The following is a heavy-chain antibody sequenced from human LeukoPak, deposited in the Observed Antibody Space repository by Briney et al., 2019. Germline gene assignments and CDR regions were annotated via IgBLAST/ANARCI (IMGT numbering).Heavy chain of an antibody. J-gene: IGHJ3*02. Sequence: PGGSLRLSCAASGFTVSSNYMSWVRQAPGKGLEWVSVIYSGGNTYHADSVKGRFTISRDSSKNTVYLQMNSLRAEDTAVYYCARVWGVTHDAFDIWGQGTMVTVSS. CDR3: ARVWGVTHDAFDI. D-gene: IGHD3-16*01. CDR1: GFTVSSNY. CDR2: IYSGGNT. V-gene: IGHV3-66*01.